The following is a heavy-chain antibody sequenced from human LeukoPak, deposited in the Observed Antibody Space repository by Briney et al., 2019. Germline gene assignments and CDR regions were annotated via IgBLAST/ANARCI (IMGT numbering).Heavy chain of an antibody. CDR2: IIGSGGST. V-gene: IGHV3-23*01. D-gene: IGHD6-13*01. CDR3: AKDPGFSSSWYGDY. Sequence: GGSLRLSCAASGFTSSSYAMSWVRQAPGKGLEWVSAIIGSGGSTYYADSVKGRFTISRDNSKNTLYLQMNSLRAEDTAVYYCAKDPGFSSSWYGDYWGQGTLVTVSS. J-gene: IGHJ4*02. CDR1: GFTSSSYA.